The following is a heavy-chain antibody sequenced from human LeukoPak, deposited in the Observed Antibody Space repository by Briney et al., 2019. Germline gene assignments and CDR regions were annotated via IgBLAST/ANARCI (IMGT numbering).Heavy chain of an antibody. CDR3: ARRDYYDSSGYYPDAFDI. CDR1: GYTFTSYY. J-gene: IGHJ3*02. V-gene: IGHV1-69*13. D-gene: IGHD3-22*01. CDR2: IIPIFGTA. Sequence: ASVKVSCKASGYTFTSYYMHWVRQAPGQGLEWMGGIIPIFGTANYAQKFQGRVTITADESTSTAYMELSSLRSEDTAVYYCARRDYYDSSGYYPDAFDIWGQGTMVTVSS.